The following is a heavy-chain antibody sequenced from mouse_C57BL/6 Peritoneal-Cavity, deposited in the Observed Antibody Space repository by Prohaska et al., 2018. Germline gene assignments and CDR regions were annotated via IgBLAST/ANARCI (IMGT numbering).Heavy chain of an antibody. J-gene: IGHJ4*01. CDR2: IRLKSDNYAT. V-gene: IGHV6-3*01. Sequence: EVKLEESGGGLVQPGGSMKLSCVASGFTFSNYWMNWVRQSPEKGLEWVAQIRLKSDNYATHYAEYGKGRFTISRDDSKSSVYLQMNNLRAEDTGIYYCTSSIYSYAMDYWGQGTSVTVSS. D-gene: IGHD2-1*01. CDR3: TSSIYSYAMDY. CDR1: GFTFSNYW.